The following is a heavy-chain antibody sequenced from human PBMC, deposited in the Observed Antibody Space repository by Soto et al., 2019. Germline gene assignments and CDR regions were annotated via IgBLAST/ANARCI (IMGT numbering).Heavy chain of an antibody. V-gene: IGHV3-23*01. CDR2: VRSDGDTT. CDR3: AKGRGVRATPDGANC. Sequence: EVQVLESGGGLVQPGGSLRLSCAASGFTFSRYGMNWVRQAPGKGLEWVSGVRSDGDTTYNADSVKGRFTVSRDNFRNTVDLQMNNLRVEDTAVYYCAKGRGVRATPDGANCWGQGTLVTGSP. D-gene: IGHD3-3*01. CDR1: GFTFSRYG. J-gene: IGHJ4*02.